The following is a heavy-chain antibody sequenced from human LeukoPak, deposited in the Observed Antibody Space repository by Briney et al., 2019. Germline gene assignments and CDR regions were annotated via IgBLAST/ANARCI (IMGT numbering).Heavy chain of an antibody. V-gene: IGHV1-2*02. Sequence: VASVKVSCKASGYTFTGYYMHWVRQAPGQGLEWMGWINPNSGGTNYAQKFQGRVTMTRDTSISTAYMELSRLRSDDTAVYYCARGPGIVVVVAATCFDYWGQGTLVTVSS. D-gene: IGHD2-15*01. CDR1: GYTFTGYY. J-gene: IGHJ4*02. CDR2: INPNSGGT. CDR3: ARGPGIVVVVAATCFDY.